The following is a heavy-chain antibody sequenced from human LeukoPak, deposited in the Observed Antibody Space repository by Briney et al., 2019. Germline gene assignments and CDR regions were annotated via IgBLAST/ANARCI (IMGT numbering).Heavy chain of an antibody. V-gene: IGHV3-73*01. CDR1: EFTFSGSA. CDR3: TEPGYSTRQTHY. CDR2: IRSKANSYAT. J-gene: IGHJ4*02. Sequence: GGSLRLSCAASEFTFSGSAMHWVRQASGKGLEWVGRIRSKANSYATAYAASVKGRFTISRDDSKNTAYLQMNSLKTEDTAVYYCTEPGYSTRQTHYWGQGTLVTVSS. D-gene: IGHD6-13*01.